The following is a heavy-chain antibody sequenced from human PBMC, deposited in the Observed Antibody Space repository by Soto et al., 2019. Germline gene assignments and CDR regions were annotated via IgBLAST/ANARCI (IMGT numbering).Heavy chain of an antibody. CDR2: ISYDGSNK. V-gene: IGHV3-30-3*01. J-gene: IGHJ4*02. CDR3: ARDLGYCSSTSCIGSFDY. D-gene: IGHD2-2*01. CDR1: GFTFSSYA. Sequence: QVQLVESGGGVVQPGRSLRLSCAASGFTFSSYAMHWVRQAPGKGLEWVAVISYDGSNKYYADSVKGRFTISRDNSKNTLYLQMNSLRAEDTAVYYCARDLGYCSSTSCIGSFDYWGQGTLVTVSS.